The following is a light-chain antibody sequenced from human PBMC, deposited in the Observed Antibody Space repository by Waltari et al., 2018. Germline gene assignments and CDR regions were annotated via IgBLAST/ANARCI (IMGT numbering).Light chain of an antibody. V-gene: IGKV1-39*01. CDR3: QESYSFTRT. CDR2: AAS. CDR1: QTISRY. Sequence: DIQMTQYPSSLSASVGDRVTITCRASQTISRYLNWYQQKPGKAPKLLIYAASSLQSGVPSRFSGSGSGRDFTLIITSLQPEDFATYYCQESYSFTRTFGQGTKVEIK. J-gene: IGKJ1*01.